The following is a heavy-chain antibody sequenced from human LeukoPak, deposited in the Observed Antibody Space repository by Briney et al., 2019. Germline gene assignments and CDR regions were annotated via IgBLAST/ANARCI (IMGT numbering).Heavy chain of an antibody. CDR2: ISGSGGNS. V-gene: IGHV3-23*01. CDR1: GFTFSTYA. Sequence: GGSLRLSCAASGFTFSTYAMSWVRQAPGKGLEWDSGISGSGGNSFYADSVKGRFTISRDNSKNTLYLQMNSLRAEDTAVYYCAKKSGVAVSDTHFDYWGQGTLVTVSS. J-gene: IGHJ4*02. D-gene: IGHD6-19*01. CDR3: AKKSGVAVSDTHFDY.